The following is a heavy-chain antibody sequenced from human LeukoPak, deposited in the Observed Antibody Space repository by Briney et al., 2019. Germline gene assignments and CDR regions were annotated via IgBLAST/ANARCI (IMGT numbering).Heavy chain of an antibody. D-gene: IGHD5-12*01. CDR3: ARDTGYSGYDYPDYYGMDV. Sequence: PGGSLRLSCAASGFTFSSYAMHWVRRAPGKGLEWVAVISYDGSNKYYADSVKGRFTISRDNSKNTLYLQMNSLRAEDTAVYYCARDTGYSGYDYPDYYGMDVWDQGTTVTVSS. CDR2: ISYDGSNK. J-gene: IGHJ6*02. CDR1: GFTFSSYA. V-gene: IGHV3-30-3*01.